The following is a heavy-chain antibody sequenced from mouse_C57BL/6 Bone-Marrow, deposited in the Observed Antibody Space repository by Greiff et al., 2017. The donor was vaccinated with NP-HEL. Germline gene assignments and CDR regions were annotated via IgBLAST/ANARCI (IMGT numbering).Heavy chain of an antibody. CDR1: GFSLTSYG. D-gene: IGHD1-1*01. V-gene: IGHV2-2*01. J-gene: IGHJ1*03. CDR2: IWSGGST. CDR3: ARNGITTVPHWYFDV. Sequence: QVQLKESGPGLVQPSQSLSITCTVSGFSLTSYGVHWVRQSPGKGLEWLGVIWSGGSTDYNAAFISRLSISKDNSKSQVFFKMNSLQADDTAIYYCARNGITTVPHWYFDVWGTGTTVTVSS.